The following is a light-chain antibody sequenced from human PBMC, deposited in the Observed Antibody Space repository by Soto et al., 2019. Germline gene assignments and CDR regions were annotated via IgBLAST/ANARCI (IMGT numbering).Light chain of an antibody. J-gene: IGKJ1*01. Sequence: IVFIITSTTLSLSPGGRATPSFRASQSVSSYLAWYQQKPGQAPRLLIYDASNRATGIPARFSGSGSGTDFTLTISSLEPEDFAVYYCQQYGSSPVAFGQGTKVDIK. CDR3: QQYGSSPVA. V-gene: IGKV3-11*01. CDR2: DAS. CDR1: QSVSSY.